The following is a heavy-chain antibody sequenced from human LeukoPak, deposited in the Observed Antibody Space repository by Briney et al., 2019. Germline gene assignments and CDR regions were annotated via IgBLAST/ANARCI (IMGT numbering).Heavy chain of an antibody. CDR3: ARDRSGYYDNSGYYYDANAFDI. Sequence: PGGSLRLSCAASGFTFSSYAMSWVRQAPGKGLEWVSSISRSSIYIYYADSVKGRFTISRDNAKNSLSLQMTSLRAEDTAVYFWARDRSGYYDNSGYYYDANAFDIGGEGTMVTVSS. J-gene: IGHJ3*02. CDR2: ISRSSIYI. CDR1: GFTFSSYA. D-gene: IGHD3-22*01. V-gene: IGHV3-21*06.